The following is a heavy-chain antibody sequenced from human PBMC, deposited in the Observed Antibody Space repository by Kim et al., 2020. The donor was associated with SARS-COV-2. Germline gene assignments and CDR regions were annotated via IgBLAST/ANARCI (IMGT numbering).Heavy chain of an antibody. Sequence: ASVKVSCKASGYTFSTYYMHWVRQAPGQGLEWMGLVNPSGDATYAHNFEGRVTMTRDTSTSTAYMELSSLRSEDMAIYYCARDLLSGNDYKGYLQHWGQGTLVTVSS. CDR1: GYTFSTYY. V-gene: IGHV1-46*01. J-gene: IGHJ1*01. D-gene: IGHD1-26*01. CDR3: ARDLLSGNDYKGYLQH. CDR2: VNPSGDA.